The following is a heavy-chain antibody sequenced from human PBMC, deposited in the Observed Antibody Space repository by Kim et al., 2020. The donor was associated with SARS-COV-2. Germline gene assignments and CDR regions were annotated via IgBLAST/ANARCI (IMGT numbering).Heavy chain of an antibody. V-gene: IGHV5-51*01. D-gene: IGHD3-22*01. CDR2: IYPGDSDT. CDR3: ARLGTKGRLWLLEVWGYFDY. Sequence: GASLKISCKGSGYSFTSYWIGWVRQMPGKGLEWMGIIYPGDSDTRYSPSFQGQITISADKSISTAYLQWSSLKASDTAMYYCARLGTKGRLWLLEVWGYFDYWGQGTLVTVSS. CDR1: GYSFTSYW. J-gene: IGHJ4*02.